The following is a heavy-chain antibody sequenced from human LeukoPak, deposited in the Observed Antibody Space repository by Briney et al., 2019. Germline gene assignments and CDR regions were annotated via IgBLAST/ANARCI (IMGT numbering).Heavy chain of an antibody. D-gene: IGHD4/OR15-4a*01. Sequence: ASVKVSCKTSGYSFTAFYIHWVRQAPGQGLEWMGWIHPRRGDTNYAQKFQGRVTMTRDTSITTAFLELSRLGSDDTALYYCAIATIGASAFDIWGQGTMVTVSS. J-gene: IGHJ3*02. CDR3: AIATIGASAFDI. V-gene: IGHV1-2*02. CDR1: GYSFTAFY. CDR2: IHPRRGDT.